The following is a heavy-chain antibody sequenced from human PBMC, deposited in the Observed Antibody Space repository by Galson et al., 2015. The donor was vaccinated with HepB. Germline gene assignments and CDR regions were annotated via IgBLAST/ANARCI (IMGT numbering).Heavy chain of an antibody. J-gene: IGHJ6*02. D-gene: IGHD2-15*01. CDR2: FDPEDGET. Sequence: SVKVSCKVSGYTLTELSMYWVRQAPGKGLEWMGGFDPEDGETIYAQKFQGRVTMTEDTSTDTAYMELSSLRSEDTAVYYCATDSCSGGSCFTMDVWGQGTTVTVSS. CDR3: ATDSCSGGSCFTMDV. CDR1: GYTLTELS. V-gene: IGHV1-24*01.